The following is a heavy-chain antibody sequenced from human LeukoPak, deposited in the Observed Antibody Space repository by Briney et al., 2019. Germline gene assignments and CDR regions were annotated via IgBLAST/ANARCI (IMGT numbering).Heavy chain of an antibody. V-gene: IGHV4-34*01. CDR3: ARGIGSWGFDP. J-gene: IGHJ5*02. CDR2: INHSGST. D-gene: IGHD2-15*01. Sequence: PSETLSLTCAVYGGSFSGYYWSWIRQPPGKGLEWIGEINHSGSTNYNPSLKSRVTISVDTSKNQFSLKLSSVTAADTAVYYCARGIGSWGFDPWGQGTLVTVSS. CDR1: GGSFSGYY.